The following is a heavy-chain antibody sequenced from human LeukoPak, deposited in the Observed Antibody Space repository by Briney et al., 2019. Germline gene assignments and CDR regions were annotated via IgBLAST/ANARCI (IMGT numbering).Heavy chain of an antibody. Sequence: SETLSLTCSVSDDSITMYYWTWIRQPPGKGLEWIGYVDHTGSTNFNPSLNGRVSISRDTTKNLFSLRLRSVTAADTAVYYCARVEEGYGSGRRENYYYYYMDVWGKGTTVTISS. D-gene: IGHD3-10*01. CDR2: VDHTGST. CDR1: DDSITMYY. J-gene: IGHJ6*03. CDR3: ARVEEGYGSGRRENYYYYYMDV. V-gene: IGHV4-59*01.